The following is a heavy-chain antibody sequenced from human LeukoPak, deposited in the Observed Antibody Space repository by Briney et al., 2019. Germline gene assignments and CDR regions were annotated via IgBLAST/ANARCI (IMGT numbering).Heavy chain of an antibody. D-gene: IGHD3-10*01. CDR2: IYYSGST. V-gene: IGHV4-39*01. CDR3: ASPSGRSSRYAFDI. CDR1: GGSISSSSYY. J-gene: IGHJ3*02. Sequence: RSSETLSLTCTVSGGSISSSSYYWGWIRQPPGKGLEWIGSIYYSGSTYYNPSLKSRATISVDTSKNQFSLKLSSVTAADTAVYYCASPSGRSSRYAFDIWGQGTMVTVSS.